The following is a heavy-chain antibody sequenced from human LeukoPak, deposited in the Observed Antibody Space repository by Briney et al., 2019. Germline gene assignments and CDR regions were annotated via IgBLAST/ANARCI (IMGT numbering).Heavy chain of an antibody. V-gene: IGHV3-7*01. CDR3: AKLLFWSDYNDVFDI. CDR1: GFTFSSYW. Sequence: SGGSLRLSCAASGFTFSSYWMSWVRRAPGKGLEWVANVKQDGSEKYYVDSVKGRFTISRDNSKNTLYLQMNSLRPEDTAVYSCAKLLFWSDYNDVFDIWGQGTMVIVSS. CDR2: VKQDGSEK. J-gene: IGHJ3*02. D-gene: IGHD3-3*01.